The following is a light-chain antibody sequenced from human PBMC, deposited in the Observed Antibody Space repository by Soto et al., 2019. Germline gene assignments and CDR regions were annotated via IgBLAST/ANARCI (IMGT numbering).Light chain of an antibody. J-gene: IGKJ4*01. CDR2: AAY. CDR3: QKYDNAPLT. CDR1: QDISTY. Sequence: DIQMTQAPSSLSASVGDRVTITCRARQDISTYLAWYQQKPWKVPKLLISAAYTLQSGVPPRFSGSGSGTDFTLTISSLQPEAVANYYCQKYDNAPLTFGGGTKVEIK. V-gene: IGKV1-27*01.